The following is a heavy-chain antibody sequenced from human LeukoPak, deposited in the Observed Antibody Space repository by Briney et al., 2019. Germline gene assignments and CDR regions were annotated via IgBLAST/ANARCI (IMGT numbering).Heavy chain of an antibody. CDR2: ISYDGSNI. V-gene: IGHV3-30-3*01. D-gene: IGHD3-16*01. CDR3: ARDSFGLNY. Sequence: GGSLRLSCAASGLTFSRYPMHWVRQAPGKGLEWVAVISYDGSNIYYTDSVSGRFTISRDNSKNTLYLQMNSLRAEDTAVYYCARDSFGLNYWGQGTRVTVSS. J-gene: IGHJ4*02. CDR1: GLTFSRYP.